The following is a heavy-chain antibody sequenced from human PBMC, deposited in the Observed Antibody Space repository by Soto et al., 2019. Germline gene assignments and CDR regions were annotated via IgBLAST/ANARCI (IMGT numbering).Heavy chain of an antibody. V-gene: IGHV4-39*01. CDR2: IYYSGST. J-gene: IGHJ5*02. D-gene: IGHD3-16*02. CDR3: ARRLMITFGGVIVGDWFDP. CDR1: GGSISSSSYY. Sequence: SETLSLTCTVSGGSISSSSYYWGWIRQPPGKGLEWIGSIYYSGSTYYNPSLKSRLTISVDTSKNQFSLKLSSVTAADTAVYYCARRLMITFGGVIVGDWFDPWGQGTLVTVSS.